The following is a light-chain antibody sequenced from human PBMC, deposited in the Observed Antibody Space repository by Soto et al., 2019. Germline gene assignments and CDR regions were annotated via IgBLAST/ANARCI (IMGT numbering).Light chain of an antibody. CDR3: QQCDGTSWT. CDR1: QSVSGNN. V-gene: IGKV3-20*01. J-gene: IGKJ1*01. CDR2: GES. Sequence: LLTQSPGTLSVSPGERATLSCRASQSVSGNNLAWYQQKPGRPPRLLIYGESSRASGVPDRFSGSGSGTNFTLTIDRLEPEDFAVYYCQQCDGTSWTFGQGTKV.